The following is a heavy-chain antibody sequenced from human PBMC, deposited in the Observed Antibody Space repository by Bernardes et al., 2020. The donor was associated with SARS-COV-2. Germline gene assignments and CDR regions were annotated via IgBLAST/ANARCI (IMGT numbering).Heavy chain of an antibody. V-gene: IGHV3-23*01. CDR2: IDGPTSNT. D-gene: IGHD5-12*01. CDR3: ASWLQSHFDY. J-gene: IGHJ4*02. Sequence: GGSLRLSCAASGFTFSSYAMHWVRQAPGKGLEWVSTIDGPTSNTHYADSVKGRFTISRDNSRSTLYLQMNSLRAEDTAVYYCASWLQSHFDYWGQGTLVTVSS. CDR1: GFTFSSYA.